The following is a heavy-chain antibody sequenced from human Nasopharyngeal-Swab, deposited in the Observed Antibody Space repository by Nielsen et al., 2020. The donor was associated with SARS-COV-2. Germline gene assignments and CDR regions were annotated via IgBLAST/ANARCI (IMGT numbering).Heavy chain of an antibody. Sequence: GESLKISCAASGFTFNNAWMNWVRQVPGKGLEWVGRIKRTTDGGTTDYAAPVKGRFTISRDDSRNTLFLLMNSLKTEDTAVYYCTTALYRTPYDSSGYYYVDYFDYWGQGTLVTVSS. V-gene: IGHV3-15*07. CDR1: GFTFNNAW. D-gene: IGHD3-22*01. J-gene: IGHJ4*02. CDR2: IKRTTDGGTT. CDR3: TTALYRTPYDSSGYYYVDYFDY.